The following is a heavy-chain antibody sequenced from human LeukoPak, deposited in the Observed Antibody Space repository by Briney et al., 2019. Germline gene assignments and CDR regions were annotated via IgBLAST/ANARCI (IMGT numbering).Heavy chain of an antibody. D-gene: IGHD3-16*01. CDR1: AFTFSSYG. CDR2: IRYDGSNK. J-gene: IGHJ4*02. CDR3: ANPADYVWGSFDY. Sequence: GGSLRLSCAASAFTFSSYGMHWVRQAPGKGLEWVAFIRYDGSNKYYADSVKGRFTISRDNSKNTLYLQMNSLRAEDTAVYYCANPADYVWGSFDYWGQGTLVTVSS. V-gene: IGHV3-30*02.